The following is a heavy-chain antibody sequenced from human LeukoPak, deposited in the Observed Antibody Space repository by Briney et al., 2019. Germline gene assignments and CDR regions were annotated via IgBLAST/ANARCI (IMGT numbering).Heavy chain of an antibody. D-gene: IGHD5-18*01. CDR2: ISAYNGNT. V-gene: IGHV1-18*01. Sequence: ASVKVSCKASGYTFTSYGISWVRQAPGQGLEWMGWISAYNGNTNYAQKLQGRVTMTTDTSTSTAYMELRSLRSDDTAVYYCASGYSYFYYYGMDVWGQGTTATVSS. CDR1: GYTFTSYG. J-gene: IGHJ6*02. CDR3: ASGYSYFYYYGMDV.